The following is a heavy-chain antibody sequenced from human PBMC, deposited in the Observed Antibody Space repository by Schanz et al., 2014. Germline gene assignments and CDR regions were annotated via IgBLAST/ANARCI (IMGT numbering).Heavy chain of an antibody. CDR2: IYIGGGGRT. V-gene: IGHV3-53*01. D-gene: IGHD2-15*01. CDR1: GYTVSSNY. Sequence: EVQLVESGGGLIQPGGSLRLSCAASGYTVSSNYMSWVRQAPGKGLEWVSVIYIGGGGRTYYADSVKGRFTISSDNSKNTVFLQMNSLRAEDAGVYYCAGAAYCRGAGCALYYALDVWGQGTTVTVSS. CDR3: AGAAYCRGAGCALYYALDV. J-gene: IGHJ6*02.